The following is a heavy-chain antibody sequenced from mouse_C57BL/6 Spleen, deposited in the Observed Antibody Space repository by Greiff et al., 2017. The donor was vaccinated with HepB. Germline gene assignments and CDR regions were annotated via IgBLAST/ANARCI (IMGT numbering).Heavy chain of an antibody. Sequence: EVQLQQSGPELVKPGASVKMSCKASGYTFTDYNMHWVKQSHGKSLEWIGYINPNNGGTSYNQKFKGKATLTVNKSSSTAYMELRSLTSEDSAVYYCARPLLLRFLAWFAYWGQGTLVTVSA. CDR1: GYTFTDYN. V-gene: IGHV1-22*01. CDR2: INPNNGGT. D-gene: IGHD1-1*01. CDR3: ARPLLLRFLAWFAY. J-gene: IGHJ3*01.